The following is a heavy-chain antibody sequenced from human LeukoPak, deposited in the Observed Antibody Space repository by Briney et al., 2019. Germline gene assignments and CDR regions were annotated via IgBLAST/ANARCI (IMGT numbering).Heavy chain of an antibody. D-gene: IGHD3-10*01. Sequence: GASVKVSCKASGYTFTSYDINWVRQATGQGLEWMGWMNPNSGNTGYAQKFQGRVTMTRNTSISTAYMELSSLRSEDTAVYYCARGFVYGSGLYYYYGVDVWGQGTTVTVSS. CDR1: GYTFTSYD. CDR3: ARGFVYGSGLYYYYGVDV. J-gene: IGHJ6*02. CDR2: MNPNSGNT. V-gene: IGHV1-8*01.